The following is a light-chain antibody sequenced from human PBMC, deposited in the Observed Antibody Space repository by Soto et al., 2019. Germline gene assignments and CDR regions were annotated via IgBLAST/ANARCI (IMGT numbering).Light chain of an antibody. CDR2: KAS. CDR1: QTISSW. CDR3: QHYNSYSEA. J-gene: IGKJ1*01. Sequence: IKMTQSPSTLPASVGDRVTITCRASQTISSWLAWYQQKPGKAPKLLIYKASTLKSGVPSRFSGSGSGTEFTLTISSLQPDDFATYYCQHYNSYSEAFGQGTKVDI. V-gene: IGKV1-5*03.